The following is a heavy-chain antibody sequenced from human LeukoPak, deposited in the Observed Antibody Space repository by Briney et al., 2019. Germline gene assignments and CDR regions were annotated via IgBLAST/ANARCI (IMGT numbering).Heavy chain of an antibody. D-gene: IGHD2-15*01. Sequence: GGSLRLSCAASGFTFSSYAMSWVRQAPGKGLEWVSSISGSGGNTYYADSVKGRFTISRDNSKNTLYLQMNSLRAEDTAVYYCAKDSPAYCSGGSCYTLDYWGQGTLVTVSS. CDR1: GFTFSSYA. V-gene: IGHV3-23*01. J-gene: IGHJ4*02. CDR3: AKDSPAYCSGGSCYTLDY. CDR2: ISGSGGNT.